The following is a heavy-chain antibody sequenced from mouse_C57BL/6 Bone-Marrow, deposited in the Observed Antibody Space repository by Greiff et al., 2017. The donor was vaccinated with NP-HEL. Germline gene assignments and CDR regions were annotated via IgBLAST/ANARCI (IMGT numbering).Heavy chain of an antibody. CDR3: ARQRQLRLFAY. Sequence: EVQVVESGGDLVKPGGSLKLSCAASGFTFSSYGMSWVRQTPDKRLEWVATISSGGSYTYYPDSVKGRFTISRDNAKNTLYLQMSSLKSEDTAMYYCARQRQLRLFAYWGQGTLVTVSA. V-gene: IGHV5-6*01. D-gene: IGHD3-2*02. CDR2: ISSGGSYT. CDR1: GFTFSSYG. J-gene: IGHJ3*01.